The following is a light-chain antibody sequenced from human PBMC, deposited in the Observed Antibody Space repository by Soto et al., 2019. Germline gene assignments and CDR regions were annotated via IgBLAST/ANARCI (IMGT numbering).Light chain of an antibody. Sequence: DIQMTQSPSTLSASVGDGVTITCRASQTISVWLAWYQQRPGKAPKFLIYDASSLETGVPSRFSGSGSGTEFTLTNRSLQPDDFATYYCQQYDSSSPTFGLGTKLEIK. CDR1: QTISVW. CDR2: DAS. V-gene: IGKV1-5*01. CDR3: QQYDSSSPT. J-gene: IGKJ2*01.